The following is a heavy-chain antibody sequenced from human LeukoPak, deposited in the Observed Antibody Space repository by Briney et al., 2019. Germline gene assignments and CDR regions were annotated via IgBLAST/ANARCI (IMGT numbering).Heavy chain of an antibody. CDR1: GFTFTSYA. D-gene: IGHD2-2*01. V-gene: IGHV3-64*02. CDR3: ARDPHCGSTSCRSYFDY. J-gene: IGHJ4*02. CDR2: ISSDGGAT. Sequence: GGSLRLSCAASGFTFTSYAMHWVRQAPGKGLEYVSAISSDGGATYYADSVKGRFTISRDNSKKTVHLQMDSLRGEDMAVYYCARDPHCGSTSCRSYFDYWGQGTLVTVSS.